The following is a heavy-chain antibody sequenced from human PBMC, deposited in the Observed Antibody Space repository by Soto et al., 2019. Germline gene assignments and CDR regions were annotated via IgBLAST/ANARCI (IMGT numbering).Heavy chain of an antibody. D-gene: IGHD3-16*01. Sequence: QITLKESGTTRVKPTQTLTLTCTCSGFSLTTRGVGVGWIRQPPGKALECLALIYWDDDKRYSPSLQSRLSITKDTSKNQVVLTMTNVDPVDTATYYCAHIPNYYQYDWFDPWGQGTLVSVSS. CDR2: IYWDDDK. J-gene: IGHJ5*02. V-gene: IGHV2-5*02. CDR3: AHIPNYYQYDWFDP. CDR1: GFSLTTRGVG.